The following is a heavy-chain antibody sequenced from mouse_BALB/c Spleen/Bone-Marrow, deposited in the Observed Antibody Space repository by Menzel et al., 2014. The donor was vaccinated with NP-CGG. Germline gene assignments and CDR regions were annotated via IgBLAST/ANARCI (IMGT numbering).Heavy chain of an antibody. D-gene: IGHD4-1*02. CDR1: GFTFSSYG. CDR2: TNNGGTYT. Sequence: EVNVVESGGDLVKPGGSLKLSCAASGFTFSSYGMSWVRQTPDKRLECVATTNNGGTYTYYPDSVKGRFTISRDNAKNTLYLQMSSLKSEDTAMYYCALNWDSAYWGQGTLVTVSA. J-gene: IGHJ3*01. CDR3: ALNWDSAY. V-gene: IGHV5-6*01.